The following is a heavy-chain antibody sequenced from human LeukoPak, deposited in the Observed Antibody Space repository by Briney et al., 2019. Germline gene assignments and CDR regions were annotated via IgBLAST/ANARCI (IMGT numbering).Heavy chain of an antibody. D-gene: IGHD3-10*01. CDR3: ASRGELLITMVDS. J-gene: IGHJ5*02. Sequence: KSSETLSLTCAVYGGSFSDYYWNWIRQPPGKGLEWIGEINHSGSTNYNPSLKSRVTISVDTSKNQFSLKLSSVTAADTAVYYCASRGELLITMVDSWGQGTLVTVSP. CDR2: INHSGST. CDR1: GGSFSDYY. V-gene: IGHV4-34*01.